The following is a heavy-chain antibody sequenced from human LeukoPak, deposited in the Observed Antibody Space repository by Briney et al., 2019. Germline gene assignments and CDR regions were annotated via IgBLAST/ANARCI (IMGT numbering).Heavy chain of an antibody. Sequence: GGSLRLSCAASGVTLSTYAMSWARQAPGKGLEWVSGISSSGSGDNTYYADSVKGRFTISRDNSKNTLYLQMNSLRAEDTAVYYCARDPGLDGDPSPFDYWGQGTLVTVSS. CDR2: ISSSGSGDNT. CDR1: GVTLSTYA. V-gene: IGHV3-23*01. CDR3: ARDPGLDGDPSPFDY. D-gene: IGHD4-17*01. J-gene: IGHJ4*02.